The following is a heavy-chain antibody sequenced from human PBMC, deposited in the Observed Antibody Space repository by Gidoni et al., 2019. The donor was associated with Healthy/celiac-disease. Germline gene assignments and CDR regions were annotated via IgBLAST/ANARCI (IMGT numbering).Heavy chain of an antibody. CDR3: AKGRPYCSSTSCPLDY. D-gene: IGHD2-2*01. CDR2: ISGSGGST. J-gene: IGHJ4*02. Sequence: EVQLLESGGGLVQPGGSLRLSCPASGFTFSTYAMSWVRQAPGKGLEWVSAISGSGGSTYYADSVKGRFTISRDNSKNTLYLQMNSLRAEDTAVYYCAKGRPYCSSTSCPLDYWGQGTLVTVSS. V-gene: IGHV3-23*01. CDR1: GFTFSTYA.